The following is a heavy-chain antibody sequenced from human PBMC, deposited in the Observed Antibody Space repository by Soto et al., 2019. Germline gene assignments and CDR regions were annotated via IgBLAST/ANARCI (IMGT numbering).Heavy chain of an antibody. D-gene: IGHD3-9*01. CDR2: INRDGGST. CDR3: ARDRYRLARVFDI. V-gene: IGHV3-74*01. J-gene: IGHJ3*02. Sequence: GGSLRLSCAGSGFSFDNYAMSWVRQAPGKGLEWVSRINRDGGSTSYADSVKGRFTISRDNAKNTLYLQMNSLRAEDTAVYYCARDRYRLARVFDIWGQGTMVTVSS. CDR1: GFSFDNYA.